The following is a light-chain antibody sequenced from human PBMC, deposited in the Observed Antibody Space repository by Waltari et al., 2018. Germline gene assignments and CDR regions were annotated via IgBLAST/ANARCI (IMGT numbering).Light chain of an antibody. CDR3: QQYDGSAVT. V-gene: IGKV3-20*01. CDR2: GTS. J-gene: IGKJ4*01. Sequence: IVLTQSPDTLSLSPGERATLSCRASQSVTSISLAWYQQKPGQAPRLLLYGTSSRATGFPDRFSGSGSGTDFTLTISRLEPEDFGVYHCQQYDGSAVTFGGGTKVEIK. CDR1: QSVTSIS.